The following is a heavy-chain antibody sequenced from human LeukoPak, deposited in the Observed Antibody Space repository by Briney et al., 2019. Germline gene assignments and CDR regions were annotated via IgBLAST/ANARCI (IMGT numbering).Heavy chain of an antibody. D-gene: IGHD3-22*01. Sequence: ASVEVSCKAYGYSFTGSYMHWVRQAPGQGLEWMGWINPLRGDTNYAQKFQGRVTMTRDTSISTAYMELNSLRSDDTAVYYCARGLGSYDSSELTWPMISFWGQGTVVTVSS. V-gene: IGHV1-2*02. J-gene: IGHJ4*02. CDR2: INPLRGDT. CDR1: GYSFTGSY. CDR3: ARGLGSYDSSELTWPMISF.